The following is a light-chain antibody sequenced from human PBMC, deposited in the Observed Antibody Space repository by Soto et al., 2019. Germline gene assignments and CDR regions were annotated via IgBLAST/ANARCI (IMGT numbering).Light chain of an antibody. CDR1: QSVGTW. V-gene: IGKV1-5*01. Sequence: DIQMTQSPSTLSASVGGRVTITCRASQSVGTWVAWYQQKPGKAPKLLIYGASNLESGVPSRFSGSGSGTEFTLTITTLHPDDFAAYFCQHDRRNTWRFGPGTKVDI. J-gene: IGKJ1*01. CDR2: GAS. CDR3: QHDRRNTWR.